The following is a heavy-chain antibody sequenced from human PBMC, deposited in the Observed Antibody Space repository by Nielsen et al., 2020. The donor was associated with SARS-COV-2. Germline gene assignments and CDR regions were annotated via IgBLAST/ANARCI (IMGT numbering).Heavy chain of an antibody. CDR2: IDPSGGST. D-gene: IGHD7-27*01. V-gene: IGHV1-46*01. CDR3: ARPGDLSAFDF. Sequence: ASVKVSCKASGYTFSNYYMHWVRQAPGQGLEWMGVIDPSGGSTRYAQKFQGRFIMTTDTSTTTVYMEMASLGAEDTAVYYCARPGDLSAFDFWGQGTMVTVSS. J-gene: IGHJ3*01. CDR1: GYTFSNYY.